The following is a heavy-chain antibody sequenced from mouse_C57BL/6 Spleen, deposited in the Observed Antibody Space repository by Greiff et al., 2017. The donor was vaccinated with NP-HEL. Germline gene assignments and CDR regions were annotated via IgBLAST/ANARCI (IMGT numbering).Heavy chain of an antibody. CDR2: IYPGDGDT. D-gene: IGHD1-1*01. V-gene: IGHV1-82*01. CDR3: ARGVITTVAYFDY. J-gene: IGHJ2*01. Sequence: VQLQQSGPELVKPGASVKISCKASGYAFSSSWMNWVKQRPGKGLEWIGRIYPGDGDTNYNGKFKGKATLTADKSSSTAYMQLSSLTSEDSAVYFCARGVITTVAYFDYWGQGTTLTVSS. CDR1: GYAFSSSW.